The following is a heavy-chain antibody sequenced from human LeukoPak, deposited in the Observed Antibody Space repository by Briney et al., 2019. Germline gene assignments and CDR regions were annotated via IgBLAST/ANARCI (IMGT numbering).Heavy chain of an antibody. D-gene: IGHD6-19*01. CDR2: INYSVST. J-gene: IGHJ4*02. CDR1: AASISTYY. CDR3: ARHPSSSGLYYFDY. V-gene: IGHV4-59*08. Sequence: RPSESLSLTWPLDAASISTYYCRCIRQSPRNGLEWIVYINYSVSTKYTPSRKSRVSISVDTSKNQFSLKVSSGTAADTAFDCCARHPSSSGLYYFDYWGQGTLVTVSS.